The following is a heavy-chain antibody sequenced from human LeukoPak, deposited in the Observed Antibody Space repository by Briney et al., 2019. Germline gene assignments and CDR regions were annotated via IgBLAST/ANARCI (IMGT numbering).Heavy chain of an antibody. CDR1: TFTFSSYT. D-gene: IGHD7-27*01. Sequence: GGSLRLSCAASTFTFSSYTMSWVRQAPGKGLEWVSSISSGSAYIYYADSVKGRFTISRDNAKNSLYLQMNSLRAEDTAIYYCAGPLNWAYDYWGQGTLVTVSS. J-gene: IGHJ4*02. CDR2: ISSGSAYI. CDR3: AGPLNWAYDY. V-gene: IGHV3-21*01.